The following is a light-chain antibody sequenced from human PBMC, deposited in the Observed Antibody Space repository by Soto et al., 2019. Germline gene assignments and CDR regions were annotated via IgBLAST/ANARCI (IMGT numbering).Light chain of an antibody. Sequence: IVLTQSPCTLFLSPGERATLSCRAGQSVSSNYLAWYQQKPGQAPRLLIYGASTRATGIPDRFSGSRSGTDFTLTITNVDTEASATYFCHRRSNNWSPLTFGRGTRLEIK. CDR2: GAS. J-gene: IGKJ5*01. CDR1: QSVSSNY. CDR3: HRRSNNWSPLT. V-gene: IGKV3D-20*02.